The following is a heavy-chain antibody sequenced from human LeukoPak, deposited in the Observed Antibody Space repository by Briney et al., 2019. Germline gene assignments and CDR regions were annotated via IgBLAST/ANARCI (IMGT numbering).Heavy chain of an antibody. CDR2: ISGSGGNS. Sequence: GGSLRLSCAASGFTFNDYAMSWVRQAPGKGLEWVSAISGSGGNSYDADSVKGRFTISRDNSKNTLYLQMNSLRAEDTAVYYCARVFPLSSYFYYYGMDVWGQGTTVTVSS. CDR3: ARVFPLSSYFYYYGMDV. CDR1: GFTFNDYA. J-gene: IGHJ6*02. V-gene: IGHV3-23*01.